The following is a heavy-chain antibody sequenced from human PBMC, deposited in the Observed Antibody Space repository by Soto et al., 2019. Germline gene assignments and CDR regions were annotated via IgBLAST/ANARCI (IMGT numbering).Heavy chain of an antibody. D-gene: IGHD2-8*01. Sequence: PGGSLRLSCAASGFTFSSYWMHWVRQAPGRGLVWVSRINSDGSSTSYADSVKGRFTISRDNAKNTLYLQMNSMRAEDTAVYYCARALGYCTNGVCCRGADAFDIWGQGTMVSISS. CDR3: ARALGYCTNGVCCRGADAFDI. J-gene: IGHJ3*02. CDR2: INSDGSST. CDR1: GFTFSSYW. V-gene: IGHV3-74*01.